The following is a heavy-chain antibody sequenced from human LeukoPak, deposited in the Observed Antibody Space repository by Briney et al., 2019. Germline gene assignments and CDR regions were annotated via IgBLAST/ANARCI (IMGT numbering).Heavy chain of an antibody. CDR3: ARLQGNVDY. CDR1: GFSFTTYW. V-gene: IGHV5-51*01. D-gene: IGHD4-23*01. Sequence: KYGESLNISCKGSGFSFTTYWIAWVRQMPGKGLEWMGIIYPADPDTRYSPSFQGQVTISADKSIRTAYLQWNSLKASDTAMYYCARLQGNVDYWGQGTLVTVSS. J-gene: IGHJ4*02. CDR2: IYPADPDT.